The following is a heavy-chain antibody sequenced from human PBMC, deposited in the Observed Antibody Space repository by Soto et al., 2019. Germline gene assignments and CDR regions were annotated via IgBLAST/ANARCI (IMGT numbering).Heavy chain of an antibody. D-gene: IGHD3-3*02. CDR3: DRDRSTYGAGDTGEVKENGFAP. V-gene: IGHV4-59*01. CDR2: AYYSGDT. CDR1: GGSISRYY. J-gene: IGHJ5*02. Sequence: QVQLQESGPGVVKASETLSLTCSVSGGSISRYYWSWIRQPPGKGLEWIGYAYYSGDTGYNPSLQSRVTMAVYTSKNQVSLKLTSATAADTAVYDCDRDRSTYGAGDTGEVKENGFAPWGQGALVTVSS.